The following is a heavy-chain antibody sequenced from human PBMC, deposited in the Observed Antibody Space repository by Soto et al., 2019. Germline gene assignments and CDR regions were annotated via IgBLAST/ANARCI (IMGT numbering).Heavy chain of an antibody. CDR2: ISSTSSYI. J-gene: IGHJ4*02. CDR3: ACHPRDYDILTGYCFDY. V-gene: IGHV3-21*01. D-gene: IGHD3-9*01. CDR1: GFTFSSYS. Sequence: EVQLVESGGGLVKPGGSLRLSCAASGFTFSSYSMNWVRQAPGKGLEWVSSISSTSSYIYYADSVKGRFTISRDNAKNSLYLQMNSLRAEDTAVYYCACHPRDYDILTGYCFDYWGQGTLVTVSS.